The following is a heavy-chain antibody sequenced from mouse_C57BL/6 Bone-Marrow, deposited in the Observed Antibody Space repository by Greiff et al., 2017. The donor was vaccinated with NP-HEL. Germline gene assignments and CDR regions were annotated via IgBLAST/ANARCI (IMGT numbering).Heavy chain of an antibody. D-gene: IGHD3-3*01. CDR1: GFTFSSYV. J-gene: IGHJ3*01. CDR3: AGGTGWFAY. CDR2: ISDGGSYT. Sequence: EVMLVESGGGLVKPGGSLKLSCAASGFTFSSYVMSWVRQTPEKRLEWVATISDGGSYTYYPDNVKGRFTISRDNAKNNLYLQMSHLKSEDTAMYYCAGGTGWFAYWGQGTLVTVSA. V-gene: IGHV5-4*03.